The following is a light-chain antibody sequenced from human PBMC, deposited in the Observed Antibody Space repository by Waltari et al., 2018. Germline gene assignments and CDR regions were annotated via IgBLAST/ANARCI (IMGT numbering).Light chain of an antibody. CDR3: QAWDSGTHVV. V-gene: IGLV3-1*01. CDR1: KLGDKY. Sequence: SYELPQPPSVSVSPGQTASITCSGDKLGDKYACWYQQKPGQYPVLVIYKDRKRPSGIPVRCSGSNSGNTATLSISGTQAMDEADYYCQAWDSGTHVVFGGGTKLTVL. J-gene: IGLJ2*01. CDR2: KDR.